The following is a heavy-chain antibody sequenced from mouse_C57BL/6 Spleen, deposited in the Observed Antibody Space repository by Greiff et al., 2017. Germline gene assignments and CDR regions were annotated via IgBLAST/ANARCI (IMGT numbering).Heavy chain of an antibody. CDR3: ARDSYDGTLDY. CDR2: ISYDGSN. Sequence: DVKLQESGPGLVKPSQSLSLTCSVTGYSITSGYYWNWIRQFPGNKLEWMGYISYDGSNNYNPSLKNRISITRDTSKNQFFLKLNSVTTEDTATYYCARDSYDGTLDYWGQGTTLTVSS. CDR1: GYSITSGYY. V-gene: IGHV3-6*01. D-gene: IGHD2-3*01. J-gene: IGHJ2*01.